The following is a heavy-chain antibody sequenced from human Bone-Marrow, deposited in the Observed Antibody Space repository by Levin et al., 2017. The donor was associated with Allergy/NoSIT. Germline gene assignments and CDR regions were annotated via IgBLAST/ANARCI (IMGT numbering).Heavy chain of an antibody. CDR2: INHSGST. J-gene: IGHJ6*02. CDR1: GGSFSGYY. Sequence: SQTLSLTCAVYGGSFSGYYWSWIRQPPGKGLEWIGEINHSGSTNYNPSLKSRVTISVDTSKNQFSLKLSSVTAADTAVYYCARPDSYGFGRSHYYYYYGMDVWGQGTTVTVSS. V-gene: IGHV4-34*01. CDR3: ARPDSYGFGRSHYYYYYGMDV. D-gene: IGHD5-18*01.